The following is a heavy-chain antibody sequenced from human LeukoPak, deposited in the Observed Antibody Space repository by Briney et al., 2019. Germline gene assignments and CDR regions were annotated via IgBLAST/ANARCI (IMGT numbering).Heavy chain of an antibody. CDR3: ARGLGLDY. CDR1: GYSLNAYY. J-gene: IGHJ4*02. D-gene: IGHD4-11*01. V-gene: IGHV1-2*02. CDR2: INPSSGGT. Sequence: ASVKVSCKASGYSLNAYYMHWVRQAPGQGLEWMGWINPSSGGTKYAQKFQGRVTMARDTSISTTYMELSRLTSDDTAVYYCARGLGLDYWGQGTLATVSS.